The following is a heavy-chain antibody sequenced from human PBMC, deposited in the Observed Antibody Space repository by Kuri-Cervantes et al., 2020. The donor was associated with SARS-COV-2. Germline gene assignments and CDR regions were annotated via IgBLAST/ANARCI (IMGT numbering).Heavy chain of an antibody. Sequence: SETLSLTCTVSGGSISSHYWSWIRQPPGKGLEWIGSIYYSGSTNYNPSLKSRVTISVDTSKNQFSLKLSSVTAADTAVYYCARDPNANHNNWFDPWGQGTLVTVSS. CDR1: GGSISSHY. CDR3: ARDPNANHNNWFDP. CDR2: IYYSGST. J-gene: IGHJ5*02. V-gene: IGHV4-59*11. D-gene: IGHD4/OR15-4a*01.